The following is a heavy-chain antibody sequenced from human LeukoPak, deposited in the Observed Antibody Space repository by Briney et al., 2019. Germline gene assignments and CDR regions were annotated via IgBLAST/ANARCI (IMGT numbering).Heavy chain of an antibody. J-gene: IGHJ4*02. Sequence: GGSLRLSCAASGFTFSSYAMSWVRQAPGKGLEWVSAISVSGVSTYYADSVKGRFTISRDNSNNTLYLQMNSLRAEDTAVYYCAKPRMITFGAVIHYYFDYWGQGTLVTVSS. CDR2: ISVSGVST. CDR3: AKPRMITFGAVIHYYFDY. D-gene: IGHD3-16*02. CDR1: GFTFSSYA. V-gene: IGHV3-23*01.